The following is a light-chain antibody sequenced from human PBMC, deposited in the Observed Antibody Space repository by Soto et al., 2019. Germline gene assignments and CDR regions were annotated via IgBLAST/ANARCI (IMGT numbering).Light chain of an antibody. Sequence: QSVLTQPASVSGSPGQSITLSCTGTSSDVGGYKYVSWYQQHPGKAPKLMIYEVSNRPSGVSNRFSGSKSGNTASLTISGLQAEDVADYYCSLYTDSSTYFFGTGTKATVL. CDR2: EVS. V-gene: IGLV2-14*01. CDR3: SLYTDSSTYF. CDR1: SSDVGGYKY. J-gene: IGLJ1*01.